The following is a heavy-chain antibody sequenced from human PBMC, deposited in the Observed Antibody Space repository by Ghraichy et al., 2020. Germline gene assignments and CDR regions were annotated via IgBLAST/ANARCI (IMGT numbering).Heavy chain of an antibody. J-gene: IGHJ4*02. CDR3: ARDGSSVTAFDI. D-gene: IGHD2-21*02. V-gene: IGHV6-1*01. Sequence: SPTLSLTCAISGDSVSSNSAAWNWIRQSPSRGLEWLGKTYYRSKKWYGDYALSVKSRITINPDTSNNQFSLHLNSVTPEDTAVYYCARDGSSVTAFDIWGQGTLVTVSS. CDR2: TYYRSKKWYG. CDR1: GDSVSSNSAA.